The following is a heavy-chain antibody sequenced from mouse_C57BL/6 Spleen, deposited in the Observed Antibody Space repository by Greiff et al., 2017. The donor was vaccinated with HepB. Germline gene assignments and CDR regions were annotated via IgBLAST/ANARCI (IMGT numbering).Heavy chain of an antibody. CDR3: ARWGYGSSPNFDY. CDR1: GYAFSSYW. Sequence: VNVVESGAELVKPGASVKISCKASGYAFSSYWMNWVKQRPGKGLEWIGQIYPGDGDTNYNGKFKGKATLTADKSSSTAYMQLSSLTSEDSAVYFCARWGYGSSPNFDYWGQGTTLTVSS. CDR2: IYPGDGDT. V-gene: IGHV1-80*01. D-gene: IGHD1-1*01. J-gene: IGHJ2*01.